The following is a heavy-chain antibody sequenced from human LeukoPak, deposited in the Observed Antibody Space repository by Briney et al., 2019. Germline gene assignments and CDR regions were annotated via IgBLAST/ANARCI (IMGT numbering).Heavy chain of an antibody. V-gene: IGHV3-21*01. CDR3: ASFWSGYYSIY. J-gene: IGHJ4*02. D-gene: IGHD3-3*01. Sequence: GGSLRLSCAAPGFTFSSYSMNWVRQAPGKGLEWVSSISSSSSYIYYADSVKGRFTISRDNAKNSLYLQMNSLRAEDTAVYYCASFWSGYYSIYWGQGTLVTVSS. CDR2: ISSSSSYI. CDR1: GFTFSSYS.